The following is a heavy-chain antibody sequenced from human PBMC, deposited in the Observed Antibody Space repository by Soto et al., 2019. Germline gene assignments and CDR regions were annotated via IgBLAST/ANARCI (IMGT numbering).Heavy chain of an antibody. Sequence: PSETLSLTCAVYGGSFSGYYWSWIRQPPGKGLEWIGEINHSGSTNYNPSLKSRVTISVDTSKNQFSLKLSSVTAADTAVYYCARGVKIFGVVYLDYWGQGTLVTVSS. J-gene: IGHJ4*02. CDR3: ARGVKIFGVVYLDY. V-gene: IGHV4-34*01. CDR2: INHSGST. D-gene: IGHD3-3*01. CDR1: GGSFSGYY.